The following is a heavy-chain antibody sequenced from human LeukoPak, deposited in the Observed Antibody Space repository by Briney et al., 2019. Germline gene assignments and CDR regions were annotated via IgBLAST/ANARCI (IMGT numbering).Heavy chain of an antibody. D-gene: IGHD6-19*01. J-gene: IGHJ4*02. V-gene: IGHV3-30-3*01. Sequence: QAGGSLRLSCAVSGFIFSNYAMSWVRQAPGKGLEWVAVISYDGSIKYYADSVKGRFTTSRDNSKNMLYLQMNSLSAEDTAVYYCARGPGYSSGWYVLSVDYWGQGTLVTVSS. CDR2: ISYDGSIK. CDR1: GFIFSNYA. CDR3: ARGPGYSSGWYVLSVDY.